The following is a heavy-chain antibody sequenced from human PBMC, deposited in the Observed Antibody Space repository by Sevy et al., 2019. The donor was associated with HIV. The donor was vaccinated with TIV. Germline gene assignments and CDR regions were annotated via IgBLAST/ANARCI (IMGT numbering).Heavy chain of an antibody. CDR3: ARDRGVGTSSYGMDV. D-gene: IGHD1-26*01. CDR1: GFTFSSYSLSSYS. Sequence: GGSLRLSCAASGFTFSSYSLSSYSMNWVRQAPGKGLEWVSSISSGSSYIFYADSVKGRFTISRDNAKNSLYLQMKSLRAEDTAVYYCARDRGVGTSSYGMDVWGQGTTVTVSS. J-gene: IGHJ6*02. CDR2: ISSGSSYI. V-gene: IGHV3-21*01.